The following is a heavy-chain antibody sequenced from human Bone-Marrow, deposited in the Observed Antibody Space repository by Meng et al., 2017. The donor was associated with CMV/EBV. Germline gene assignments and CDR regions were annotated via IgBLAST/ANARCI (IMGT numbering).Heavy chain of an antibody. D-gene: IGHD3-10*01. Sequence: GGSLRLSCAASGFTFSDYDMSWIRQAPGKGLEWVSYISSSGSTIYYADSVKGRFTSARDNANNSLYLQMTSLRAEDTAVYYCARVPTMVRGVITGGGRHYYGMDVWGQGTTVTVSS. CDR2: ISSSGSTI. CDR3: ARVPTMVRGVITGGGRHYYGMDV. V-gene: IGHV3-11*01. J-gene: IGHJ6*02. CDR1: GFTFSDYD.